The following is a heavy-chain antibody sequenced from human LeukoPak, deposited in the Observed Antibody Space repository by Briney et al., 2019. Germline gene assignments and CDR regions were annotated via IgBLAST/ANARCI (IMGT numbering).Heavy chain of an antibody. CDR1: GGSISSHY. J-gene: IGHJ4*02. V-gene: IGHV4-59*11. D-gene: IGHD6-13*01. Sequence: PSETLSLTCTVSGGSISSHYWSWVRQPPGKGLEWIGYIYYSGSTKYNPSLKSRVTISVDTSKNQFSLKLSSVTAADTAVYYCARVGGEQQLVASPLYYFDFWGQGTLVTVSS. CDR3: ARVGGEQQLVASPLYYFDF. CDR2: IYYSGST.